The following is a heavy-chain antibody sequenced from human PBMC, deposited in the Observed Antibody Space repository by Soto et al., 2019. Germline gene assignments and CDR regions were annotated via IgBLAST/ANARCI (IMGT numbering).Heavy chain of an antibody. V-gene: IGHV4-31*03. CDR3: SASSTSSGDYYYYMDV. Sequence: SETLSLTCTVSGGSISSGGYYWSWIRQHPGKGLEWIGYIYYSGSTYYNPSLKSRVTISVDTSKNQFSPKLSSVTAADTAVYYCSASSTSSGDYYYYMDVWGKGNTVTVSS. CDR2: IYYSGST. CDR1: GGSISSGGYY. J-gene: IGHJ6*03. D-gene: IGHD2-2*01.